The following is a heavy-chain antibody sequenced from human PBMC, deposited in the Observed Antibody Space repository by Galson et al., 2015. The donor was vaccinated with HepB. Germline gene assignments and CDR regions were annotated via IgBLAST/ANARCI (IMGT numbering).Heavy chain of an antibody. CDR2: ISAYNGNT. J-gene: IGHJ3*02. V-gene: IGHV1-18*04. CDR3: ARDHITMVRGVKIPDAFDI. D-gene: IGHD3-10*01. Sequence: SVKVSCKASGYTFTSYGISWVRQAPGQGLEWMGWISAYNGNTNYAQKLQGRVTMTTDTSTSTAYMELRSLRSDDTAVYYCARDHITMVRGVKIPDAFDIWGQGTMVTVSS. CDR1: GYTFTSYG.